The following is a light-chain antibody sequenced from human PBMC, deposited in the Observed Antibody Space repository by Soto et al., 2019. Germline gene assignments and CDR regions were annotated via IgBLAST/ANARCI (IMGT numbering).Light chain of an antibody. J-gene: IGKJ4*01. Sequence: DIQMTQSPSSLSASVGDRVTITCRASQGISNYLAWYQQKPGQVPKLLIYASSTLTSGFPSRFSGSGSGTDFTLTISSVQSEDVATYYCHKYKSGPSLTFGGGTKMEIK. CDR3: HKYKSGPSLT. CDR1: QGISNY. CDR2: ASS. V-gene: IGKV1-27*01.